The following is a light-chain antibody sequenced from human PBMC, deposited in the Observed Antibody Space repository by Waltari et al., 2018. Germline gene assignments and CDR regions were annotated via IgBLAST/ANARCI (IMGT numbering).Light chain of an antibody. CDR1: SSDVGHSKV. Sequence: QSALAQPAAVSGSPGQSIPISCTGPSSDVGHSKVVSWYQHHPGKAPKLIIYEDIRRPSGVSDRFSGSKSGNMASLKISGLQAEDEATYYCSSFARTGDIFAGGTKLTVL. CDR3: SSFARTGDI. V-gene: IGLV2-23*01. J-gene: IGLJ2*01. CDR2: EDI.